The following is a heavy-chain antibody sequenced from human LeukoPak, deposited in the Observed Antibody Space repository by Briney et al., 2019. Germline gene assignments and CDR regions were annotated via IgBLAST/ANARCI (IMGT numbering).Heavy chain of an antibody. Sequence: ASVKVSCKASGYTFTGYYIHWVRQAPGQGLEWMGWISAYNGNTNYAQKLQGRVTMTTDTSTSTAYMELRSLRSDDTAVYYCARDYGPEGYYYGMDVWGQGTTVTVSS. CDR2: ISAYNGNT. V-gene: IGHV1-18*04. J-gene: IGHJ6*02. CDR1: GYTFTGYY. CDR3: ARDYGPEGYYYGMDV. D-gene: IGHD3-10*01.